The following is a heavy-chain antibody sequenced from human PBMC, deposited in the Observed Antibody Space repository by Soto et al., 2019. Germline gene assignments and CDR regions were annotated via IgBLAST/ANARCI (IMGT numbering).Heavy chain of an antibody. J-gene: IGHJ4*02. V-gene: IGHV3-23*01. CDR2: ISGSGGST. D-gene: IGHD2-21*02. Sequence: SCAASGFTFSSYAMSWVRQAPGKGLEWVSAISGSGGSTYYADSVKGRFTISRDNSKNTLYLQMNSLRAEDTAVYYCAKRAVVTRGFDYWGQGTLVTVSS. CDR3: AKRAVVTRGFDY. CDR1: GFTFSSYA.